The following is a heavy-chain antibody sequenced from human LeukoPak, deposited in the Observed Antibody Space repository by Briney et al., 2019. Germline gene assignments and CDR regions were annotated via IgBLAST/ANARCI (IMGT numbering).Heavy chain of an antibody. Sequence: GGSLRLSCAASGFTFNSHAMSWVRQDPGKGREWVGCIESKADGGTTDYAAPVKGRFTISRDDSKNTLYLQMNSLKTEDTAVYYCAYARDDYWGQGTLVTVSS. CDR1: GFTFNSHA. J-gene: IGHJ4*02. V-gene: IGHV3-15*04. CDR3: AYARDDY. CDR2: IESKADGGTT.